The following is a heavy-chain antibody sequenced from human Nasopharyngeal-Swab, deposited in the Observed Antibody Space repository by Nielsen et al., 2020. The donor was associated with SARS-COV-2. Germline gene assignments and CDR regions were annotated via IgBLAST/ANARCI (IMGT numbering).Heavy chain of an antibody. Sequence: SETLSLTCTVSGGSISDGGYFWSWIRRPAGKGLEWIGRIYSSGNANYNPSLRGRVTMSVDTSSEQFSLTVNSVTAADTAVYYCTRDVNGYYDILTGFYRDYYYYMDVWGQGTPVTVSS. D-gene: IGHD3-9*01. V-gene: IGHV4-61*02. J-gene: IGHJ6*03. CDR3: TRDVNGYYDILTGFYRDYYYYMDV. CDR2: IYSSGNA. CDR1: GGSISDGGYF.